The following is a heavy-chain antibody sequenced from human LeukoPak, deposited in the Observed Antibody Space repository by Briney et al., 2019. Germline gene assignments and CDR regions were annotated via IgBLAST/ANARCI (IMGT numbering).Heavy chain of an antibody. CDR3: ARLGYCTITSCYANFDF. J-gene: IGHJ4*02. Sequence: GESLKISCKGSGYSFTNYWIGWVRQMPGKGLEWMGIIYPGDSNTRYSPSFQGQVTISADESISTAYLQWSSLKASDTAMYYRARLGYCTITSCYANFDFWGQGTLVTVSS. CDR1: GYSFTNYW. D-gene: IGHD2-2*01. CDR2: IYPGDSNT. V-gene: IGHV5-51*01.